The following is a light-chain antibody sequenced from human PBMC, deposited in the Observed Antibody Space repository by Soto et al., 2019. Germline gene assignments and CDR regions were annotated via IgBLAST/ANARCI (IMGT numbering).Light chain of an antibody. CDR1: QSVSSN. J-gene: IGKJ1*01. V-gene: IGKV3-15*01. CDR3: QHYNNWPRT. Sequence: EIVMTQSPATLSVSPGERATLSCRASQSVSSNLAWYQQKPGQAPRLLIYGASTRATGIPARFSGSGSETELTLTISKLQSEDFAVYYCQHYNNWPRTFGQGTKVEIK. CDR2: GAS.